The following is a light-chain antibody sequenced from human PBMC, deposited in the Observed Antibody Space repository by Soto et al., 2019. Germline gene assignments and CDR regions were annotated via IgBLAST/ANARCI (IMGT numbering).Light chain of an antibody. CDR3: QQYYNFRWT. J-gene: IGKJ1*01. V-gene: IGKV1-5*01. CDR2: DAS. Sequence: DIQMTQSPSTLSASIGDRVTITCRASQSIIWWLAWYHQKPGKAPKLLISDASTLESGVPLKFSGSGSGTEFTLTISSLQPYDVATYYCQQYYNFRWTCGQGTKV. CDR1: QSIIWW.